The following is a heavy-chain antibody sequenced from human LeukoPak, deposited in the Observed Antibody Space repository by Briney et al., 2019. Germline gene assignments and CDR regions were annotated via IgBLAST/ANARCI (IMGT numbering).Heavy chain of an antibody. V-gene: IGHV3-11*01. CDR1: GFTFSDYY. J-gene: IGHJ6*02. Sequence: GGSLGLPCAASGFTFSDYYMSWIRQAPGKGLEWVSYISSSGSTIYYADSVKGRFTISRDNAKNSLYLQMNSLRAEDTAVYYCARRASDDGMDVWGQGTTVTVSS. CDR3: ARRASDDGMDV. CDR2: ISSSGSTI.